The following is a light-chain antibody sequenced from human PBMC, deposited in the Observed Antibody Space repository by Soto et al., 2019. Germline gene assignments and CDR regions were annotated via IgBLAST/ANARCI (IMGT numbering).Light chain of an antibody. CDR2: NTD. CDR1: SGSVSTTYY. V-gene: IGLV8-61*01. J-gene: IGLJ3*02. Sequence: QTVVTQEPSFSASPGETVTLTCGLSSGSVSTTYYPSWYQQTPGQAPRTLIYNTDTHSSGVPDRFSGSILGYKAALTITGAQADDESDYYCALYMGRGDSVFGRGTKLTVL. CDR3: ALYMGRGDSV.